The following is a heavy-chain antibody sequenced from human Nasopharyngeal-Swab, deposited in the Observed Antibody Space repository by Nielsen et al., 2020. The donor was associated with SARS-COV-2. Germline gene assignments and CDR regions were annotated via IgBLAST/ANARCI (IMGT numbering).Heavy chain of an antibody. CDR1: GYNFADHW. D-gene: IGHD6-13*01. CDR3: ARHATPAISWESFDI. CDR2: IFVSDSDT. J-gene: IGHJ3*02. Sequence: GESLKISCQGSGYNFADHWIAWVRQMPGKGLEWMGIIFVSDSDTRYSPSFQGQVTTSADKSVSIAYLQFGSLKASDTAMYYCARHATPAISWESFDIWGHGTTVSVSS. V-gene: IGHV5-51*01.